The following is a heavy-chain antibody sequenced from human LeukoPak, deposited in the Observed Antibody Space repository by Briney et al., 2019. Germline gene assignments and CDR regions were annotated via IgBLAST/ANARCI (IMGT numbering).Heavy chain of an antibody. Sequence: GGSLRLSCAASGFTFSSYAMSWVRQAPGKGLEWVSAISGSGGSTYYADSVKGRFTISRDNSKNTLYLKMNSLRAEDTAVYYCANLKKLKRITIFGVAPAWFDPWGQGTLVTVSS. CDR1: GFTFSSYA. D-gene: IGHD3-3*01. J-gene: IGHJ5*02. V-gene: IGHV3-23*01. CDR3: ANLKKLKRITIFGVAPAWFDP. CDR2: ISGSGGST.